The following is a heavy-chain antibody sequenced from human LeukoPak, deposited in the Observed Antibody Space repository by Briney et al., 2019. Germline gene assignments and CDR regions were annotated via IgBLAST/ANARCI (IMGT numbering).Heavy chain of an antibody. J-gene: IGHJ6*03. CDR2: IYYSGST. CDR1: GGSISSSSYY. Sequence: PSETLSLTCTVSGGSISSSSYYWGWIRQPPGKGLEWIGSIYYSGSTYYNPSLKGRVTISVDTSKNQFSLKLSSVTTADTAVYYCARIIAVAGYYYYYYMDVWGKGTTVTISS. D-gene: IGHD6-19*01. V-gene: IGHV4-39*01. CDR3: ARIIAVAGYYYYYYMDV.